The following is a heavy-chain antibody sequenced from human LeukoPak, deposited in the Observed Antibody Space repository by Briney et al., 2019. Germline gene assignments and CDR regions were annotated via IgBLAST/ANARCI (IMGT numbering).Heavy chain of an antibody. Sequence: SETLSLTCTVSGDSISNSVFYWGWIRQPPGKELEWIGSIYYSGSTYYNPSLKSRVTISVDTSKNQFSLRLSSVTAADTAVYYCAREPGHRGYFDYWGQGTLVAVSS. D-gene: IGHD3-10*01. CDR3: AREPGHRGYFDY. CDR2: IYYSGST. J-gene: IGHJ4*02. CDR1: GDSISNSVFY. V-gene: IGHV4-39*02.